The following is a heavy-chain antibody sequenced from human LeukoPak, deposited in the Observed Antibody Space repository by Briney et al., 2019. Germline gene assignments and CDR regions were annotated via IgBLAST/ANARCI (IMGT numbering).Heavy chain of an antibody. CDR2: IKSKTDGGTT. CDR1: GFTFSNAW. V-gene: IGHV3-15*01. Sequence: TGGSLRLSCAASGFTFSNAWMSWVRQAPGKGLEWVGRIKSKTDGGTTDYAAPVKGRFTISRDDSKNTLYLQMNSLKTEDTAVYYCAKSLGITMIVVVITTLDYWGQGTLVTVSS. D-gene: IGHD3-22*01. J-gene: IGHJ4*02. CDR3: AKSLGITMIVVVITTLDY.